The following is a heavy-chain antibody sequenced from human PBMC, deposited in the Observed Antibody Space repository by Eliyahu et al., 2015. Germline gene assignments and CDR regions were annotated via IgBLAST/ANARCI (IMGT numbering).Heavy chain of an antibody. CDR2: ISASGSNT. V-gene: IGHV3-23*01. Sequence: AASGFTFSNYGMSWVRQAPGKGLEWVSGISASGSNTYYADSVKGRFTISRDNSKYPLYLQMNSLRAEDTAVYYCAKVALGLIAGPEPIDHWGQGTLVTVSS. D-gene: IGHD1-14*01. CDR3: AKVALGLIAGPEPIDH. J-gene: IGHJ4*02. CDR1: GFTFSNYG.